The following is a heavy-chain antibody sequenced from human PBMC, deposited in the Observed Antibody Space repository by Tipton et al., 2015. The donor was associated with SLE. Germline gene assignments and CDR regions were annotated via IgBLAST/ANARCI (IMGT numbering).Heavy chain of an antibody. CDR1: GYTFTSFD. D-gene: IGHD5-24*01. CDR2: MNPNSGNT. CDR3: ARAPPQLGFDY. V-gene: IGHV1-8*01. Sequence: QSGPEVKKPGASVKVSCKASGYTFTSFDISWVRQATGQGLEWMGWMNPNSGNTAYAQKFQGRVTMTRDTSISTAYMELSSLRSEDTAVYYCARAPPQLGFDYWGQGTLVTVSS. J-gene: IGHJ4*02.